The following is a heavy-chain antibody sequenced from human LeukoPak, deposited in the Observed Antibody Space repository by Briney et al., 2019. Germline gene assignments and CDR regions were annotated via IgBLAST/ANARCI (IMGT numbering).Heavy chain of an antibody. D-gene: IGHD3-10*01. Sequence: ASVKVSCKVSGYTLTELSMHWVRQAPGKGLEWMGGFDPEDGETIYAQKFQGRVTMTEDTSTDTAYMELSSLRSEDTAVYYCATHERLYYGSGSYSDYWGQGTLVTVSP. CDR3: ATHERLYYGSGSYSDY. V-gene: IGHV1-24*01. J-gene: IGHJ4*02. CDR1: GYTLTELS. CDR2: FDPEDGET.